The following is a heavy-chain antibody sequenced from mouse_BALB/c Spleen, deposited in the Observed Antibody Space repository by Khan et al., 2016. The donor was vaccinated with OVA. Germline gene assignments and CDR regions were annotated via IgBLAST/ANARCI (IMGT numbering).Heavy chain of an antibody. CDR3: VRGNWAWFAY. D-gene: IGHD4-1*01. CDR2: ISSDSYTI. CDR1: GFTFSSFG. J-gene: IGHJ3*01. Sequence: EVQLVESGGGLVQPGGSRKLSCAASGFTFSSFGMHWVRQAPEKGLEWVAYISSDSYTIYYADTVKGRFTISRDNPRKTLFLQMTSLGSEDTAMYYCVRGNWAWFAYWGQGTLVTVSA. V-gene: IGHV5-17*02.